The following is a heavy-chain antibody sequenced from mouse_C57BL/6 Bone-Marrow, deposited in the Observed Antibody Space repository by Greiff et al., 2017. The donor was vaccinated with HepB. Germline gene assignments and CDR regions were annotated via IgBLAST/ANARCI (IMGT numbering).Heavy chain of an antibody. J-gene: IGHJ2*01. D-gene: IGHD1-1*01. V-gene: IGHV5-2*01. CDR3: ARPVITTVVAPRFDY. Sequence: EVHLVESGGGLVQPGESLKLSCESNEYEFPSHDMSWVRKTPEKRLELVAAINSDGGSTYYPDTMERRFIISRDNTKKTLYLQMSSLRSEDTALYYCARPVITTVVAPRFDYWGQGTTLTVSS. CDR2: INSDGGST. CDR1: EYEFPSHD.